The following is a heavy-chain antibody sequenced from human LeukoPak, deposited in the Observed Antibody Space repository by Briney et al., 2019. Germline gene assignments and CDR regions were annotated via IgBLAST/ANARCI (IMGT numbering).Heavy chain of an antibody. D-gene: IGHD6-13*01. CDR1: GFTFSSYS. Sequence: GGSLRLSCAASGFTFSSYSMNWVRQAPGKGLGWVSSISSSSSYIYYADSVKGRFTISRDNAKNSLYLQMNSLRAEDTAVYYCARVLTYSSSWYIFDYWGQGTLVTVSS. CDR2: ISSSSSYI. CDR3: ARVLTYSSSWYIFDY. V-gene: IGHV3-21*01. J-gene: IGHJ4*02.